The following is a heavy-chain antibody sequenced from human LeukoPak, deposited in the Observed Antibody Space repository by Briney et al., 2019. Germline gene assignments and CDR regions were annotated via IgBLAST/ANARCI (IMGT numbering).Heavy chain of an antibody. Sequence: GASVKVSCKASGYTFTSYGISWVRQAPGQGLEWMGWISAYNGNTNYAQNLQGRVTMTADTSTSTAYMELRSLRSDDTAVYYCARDKGKFGELFNCFDYWGQGTLVTVSS. CDR2: ISAYNGNT. V-gene: IGHV1-18*01. D-gene: IGHD3-10*01. J-gene: IGHJ4*02. CDR3: ARDKGKFGELFNCFDY. CDR1: GYTFTSYG.